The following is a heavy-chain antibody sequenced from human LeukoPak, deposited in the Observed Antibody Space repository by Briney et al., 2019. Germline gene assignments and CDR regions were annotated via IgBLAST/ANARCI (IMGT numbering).Heavy chain of an antibody. Sequence: GGSLRLSCVASGFTFNNYAMTWVRQAPGKGLEWVSAIRDSGDNTYYADSVKGRFTISRDKSKNTLFLQMNSLRAEDTAVYHCASYGDIGGYYFDYWGQGTLVTVSS. V-gene: IGHV3-23*01. D-gene: IGHD4-17*01. CDR3: ASYGDIGGYYFDY. CDR1: GFTFNNYA. CDR2: IRDSGDNT. J-gene: IGHJ4*02.